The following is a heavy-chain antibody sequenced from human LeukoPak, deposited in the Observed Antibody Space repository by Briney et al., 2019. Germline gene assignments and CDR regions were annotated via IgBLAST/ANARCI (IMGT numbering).Heavy chain of an antibody. CDR2: IYYYGST. V-gene: IGHV4-30-4*01. CDR3: ARRPLHIDTDSDEY. D-gene: IGHD3-22*01. J-gene: IGHJ4*02. CDR1: GGSISTGSYH. Sequence: PSETLSLTCTVSGGSISTGSYHWSWIRQTPGKGLEWIGYIYYYGSTYYNPSLESRVTISVDTANSQFSLKVRSVTAADTAVYYCARRPLHIDTDSDEYWGQGTLVTVSS.